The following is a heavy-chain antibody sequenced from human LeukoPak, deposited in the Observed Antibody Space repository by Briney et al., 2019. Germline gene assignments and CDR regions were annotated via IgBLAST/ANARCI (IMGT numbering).Heavy chain of an antibody. J-gene: IGHJ4*02. D-gene: IGHD3-10*01. CDR1: GYSFTTYW. V-gene: IGHV5-51*01. Sequence: HGESLKISCEASGYSFTTYWIGWVRRMPGKGLEWMGIIYPGDSDTRYSPSFQGQVPISADKSISTAYLQWSSLKASDTAMYYCARQHGSGSYYSRAIDYWGQGTLVTVSS. CDR3: ARQHGSGSYYSRAIDY. CDR2: IYPGDSDT.